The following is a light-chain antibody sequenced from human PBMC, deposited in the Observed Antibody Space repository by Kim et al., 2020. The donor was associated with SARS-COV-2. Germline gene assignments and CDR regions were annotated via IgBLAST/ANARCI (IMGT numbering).Light chain of an antibody. CDR2: DAS. J-gene: IGKJ4*01. Sequence: RGKTATLSCRANQDLSNSLAWYQLQPGQAPRLLIFDASRRAPGIPARISGSGSGTDFTLTISSLAPEYFAVYYCQQRMNWPLTFGGGTKVDIK. CDR1: QDLSNS. V-gene: IGKV3-11*01. CDR3: QQRMNWPLT.